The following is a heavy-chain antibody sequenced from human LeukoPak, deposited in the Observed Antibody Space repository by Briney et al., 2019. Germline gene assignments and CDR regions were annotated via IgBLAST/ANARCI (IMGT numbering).Heavy chain of an antibody. CDR1: GYTFTSYD. Sequence: ASVKVSCKTSGYTFTSYDLNWVRQATGQGLEWMGWVNPNSGNTGYAQKFQGRVTMTMDPSISTAYMELSSLRSEDTAVYYCVRRSDDYDSSAYYHWGQGTLVTVSP. D-gene: IGHD3-22*01. J-gene: IGHJ4*02. CDR3: VRRSDDYDSSAYYH. V-gene: IGHV1-8*01. CDR2: VNPNSGNT.